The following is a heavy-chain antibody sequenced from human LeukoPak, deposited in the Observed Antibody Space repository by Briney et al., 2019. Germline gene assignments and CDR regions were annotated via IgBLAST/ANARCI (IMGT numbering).Heavy chain of an antibody. CDR2: IYQSGST. D-gene: IGHD3-10*01. Sequence: PSETLSLTCAVSGYSINSGYYWGWIRQPPGKGLEWIGNIYQSGSTYYNPSLRNRVTISVDTSKNQFSLKLSSVTAADTAVYYCARGRKSITTAGGYFDLWGRGTLVTVSS. CDR3: ARGRKSITTAGGYFDL. J-gene: IGHJ2*01. CDR1: GYSINSGYY. V-gene: IGHV4-38-2*01.